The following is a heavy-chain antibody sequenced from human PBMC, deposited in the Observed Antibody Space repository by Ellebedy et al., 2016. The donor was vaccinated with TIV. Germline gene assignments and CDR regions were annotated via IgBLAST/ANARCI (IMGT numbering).Heavy chain of an antibody. V-gene: IGHV3-74*01. CDR2: MKGDGSSV. CDR3: AVSQYSPGFDR. D-gene: IGHD2-21*01. Sequence: GESLKISCAASGFTFSNSGMNWVRQAPGKGLVWVSRMKGDGSSVTYADSVKGRFIVSRDNAKKTLYLQMNSLRAEDTGIYYCAVSQYSPGFDRWGQGTVVTVSS. CDR1: GFTFSNSG. J-gene: IGHJ4*01.